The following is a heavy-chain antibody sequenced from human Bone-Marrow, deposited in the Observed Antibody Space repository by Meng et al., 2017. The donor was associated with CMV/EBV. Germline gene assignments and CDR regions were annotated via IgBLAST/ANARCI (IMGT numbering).Heavy chain of an antibody. Sequence: GSLRLSCTVSGGSISSYYWSWIRQPPGKGLEWIGYIYYSGSTNYNPSLKSRVTISVDTSKNQFSLKLSSVTAADTAVYYCARGAYDFWSGYRYYGMDVWGQGTTVTVYS. J-gene: IGHJ6*01. CDR1: GGSISSYY. D-gene: IGHD3-3*01. CDR3: ARGAYDFWSGYRYYGMDV. V-gene: IGHV4-59*01. CDR2: IYYSGST.